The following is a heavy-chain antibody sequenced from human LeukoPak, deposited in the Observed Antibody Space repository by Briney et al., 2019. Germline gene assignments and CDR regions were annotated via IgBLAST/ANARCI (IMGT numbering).Heavy chain of an antibody. J-gene: IGHJ3*02. Sequence: PSETLSLTCTVSGGSISSSSYYWGWIRQPPGKGLEWIGSIYYSGSTYYNPSLKSRVTISVDTSKNQFSLKLSSVTAADTAVYYCARLHPPTVTAVLSTFDIWGQGTMVTVSS. CDR2: IYYSGST. D-gene: IGHD4-17*01. CDR1: GGSISSSSYY. CDR3: ARLHPPTVTAVLSTFDI. V-gene: IGHV4-39*01.